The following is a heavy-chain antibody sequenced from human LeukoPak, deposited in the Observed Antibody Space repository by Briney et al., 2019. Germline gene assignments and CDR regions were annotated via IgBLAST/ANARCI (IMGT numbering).Heavy chain of an antibody. CDR2: IYYSGST. J-gene: IGHJ3*01. V-gene: IGHV4-39*01. CDR3: AKAGARYSDSSGLYAFDF. Sequence: SETLSLTCSVSGDSIYSTGHYWGWIRQSPGKGLEWIGTIYYSGSTYYNPSLKSRVTMPVDTSRNQFSLKLSSVNAADTAVYYCAKAGARYSDSSGLYAFDFWGQGTMVTVSS. CDR1: GDSIYSTGHY. D-gene: IGHD3-22*01.